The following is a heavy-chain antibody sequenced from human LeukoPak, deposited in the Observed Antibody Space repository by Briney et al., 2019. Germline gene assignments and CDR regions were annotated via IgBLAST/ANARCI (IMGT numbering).Heavy chain of an antibody. Sequence: ASVKVSCKASGYTFTTYNINWVRQAAGQGLEWMGWMNPNTGRTGNAQKFQGRVTMTRHTSINTAYMELSSLRSEDTAVYYCARGPSGYHNTGGQGTLVTVSS. D-gene: IGHD5-12*01. CDR3: ARGPSGYHNT. V-gene: IGHV1-8*01. CDR2: MNPNTGRT. CDR1: GYTFTTYN. J-gene: IGHJ4*02.